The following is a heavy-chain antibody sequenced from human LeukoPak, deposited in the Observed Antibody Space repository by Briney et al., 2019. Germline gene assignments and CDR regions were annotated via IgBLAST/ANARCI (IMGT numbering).Heavy chain of an antibody. J-gene: IGHJ4*02. Sequence: AGSLTLSCAASGFTFSDYYMSCIRQPPRKGLEWVSYISSSGSTIYYADSVKGRFTISRDNAKNSLYLQMNSLRAEDTAVYYCARDRAVAGVHYWGQGTLVTVSS. CDR1: GFTFSDYY. V-gene: IGHV3-11*01. CDR2: ISSSGSTI. D-gene: IGHD6-19*01. CDR3: ARDRAVAGVHY.